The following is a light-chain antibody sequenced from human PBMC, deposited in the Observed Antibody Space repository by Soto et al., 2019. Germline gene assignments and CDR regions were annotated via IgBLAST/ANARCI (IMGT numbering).Light chain of an antibody. CDR2: SNN. CDR1: SSNMGSNT. Sequence: QSVLTQPPSASGTPGQRVTISCSGSSSNMGSNTVNWYQQLPGTAPKLLIYSNNQRPSGVPDRFSGSKSGTSASLAISGLQSEDEADYYCAAWDDSLNGHVVFGGETKLPVL. J-gene: IGLJ2*01. V-gene: IGLV1-44*01. CDR3: AAWDDSLNGHVV.